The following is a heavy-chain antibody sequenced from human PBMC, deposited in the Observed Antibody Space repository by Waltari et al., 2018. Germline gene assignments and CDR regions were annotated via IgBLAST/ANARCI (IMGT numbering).Heavy chain of an antibody. J-gene: IGHJ4*02. CDR3: ARDDSYGQFMRFDF. CDR1: GLTVSCNY. CDR2: IYSGGNT. D-gene: IGHD5-18*01. Sequence: EVLLVESGGGLIQPGGSLRLSCDASGLTVSCNYMSWVRPAPGKGLEWLSAIYSGGNTFYADSVKGRFNISIDNSKNTLYLQMNSLRVDDTAVYYCARDDSYGQFMRFDFWGQGTVVTVSS. V-gene: IGHV3-53*01.